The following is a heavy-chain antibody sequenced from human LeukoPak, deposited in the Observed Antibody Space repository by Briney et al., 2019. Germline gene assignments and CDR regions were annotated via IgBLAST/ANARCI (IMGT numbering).Heavy chain of an antibody. V-gene: IGHV1-18*01. CDR1: GYTFTSYG. D-gene: IGHD6-13*01. Sequence: ASVKVSCKASGYTFTSYGISWVRQAPGQGLEWMGWISAYNGNTNYARKLQGRVTMTTDTSTSTADKELRSLRSDDTAVYYCARRGGSSWTDYYSMDVWGQGSKVTVSS. CDR3: ARRGGSSWTDYYSMDV. CDR2: ISAYNGNT. J-gene: IGHJ6*02.